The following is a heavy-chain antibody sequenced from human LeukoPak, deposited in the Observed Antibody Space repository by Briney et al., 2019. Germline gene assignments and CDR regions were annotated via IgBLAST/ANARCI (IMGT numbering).Heavy chain of an antibody. CDR2: IWYDGSNK. Sequence: GGSLRLSCAASGFTFSSYGMHWVRQAPGKGLEWVAVIWYDGSNKYYADSVKGRFTISRDNSKNTLYLRMNSLRAEDTAVYYCAKDPNPYYYYMDVWGKGTTVTVSS. V-gene: IGHV3-33*06. CDR3: AKDPNPYYYYMDV. CDR1: GFTFSSYG. J-gene: IGHJ6*03.